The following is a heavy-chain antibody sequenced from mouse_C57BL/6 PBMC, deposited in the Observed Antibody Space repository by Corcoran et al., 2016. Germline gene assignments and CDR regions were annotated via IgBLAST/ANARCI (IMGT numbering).Heavy chain of an antibody. D-gene: IGHD2-4*01. V-gene: IGHV1-26*01. CDR1: GYTFTDYY. CDR2: INPNNGGT. J-gene: IGHJ4*01. CDR3: ATGPDYDVEYYAMDY. Sequence: EVQLQQSGPELVKPGASVKISCKASGYTFTDYYMNWVKQSHGKSLEWIGDINPNNGGTSYNQKFKGKATLTVDKSSSTAYMELRSLTSEDSAVYYCATGPDYDVEYYAMDYWGQGTSVTVSS.